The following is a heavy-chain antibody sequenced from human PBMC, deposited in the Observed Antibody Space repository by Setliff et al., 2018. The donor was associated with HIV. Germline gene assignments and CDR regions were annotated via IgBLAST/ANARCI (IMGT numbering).Heavy chain of an antibody. J-gene: IGHJ3*02. CDR1: GYSISSGYY. CDR3: ARDRYYDSSGYIPFDI. Sequence: PSETLSLTCTVSGYSISSGYYWGWIRQPPGKGLEWIGSIYHSGNTYYNPSLKSRVTISVDTSTNQFSLKLSSVTAADTAVYYCARDRYYDSSGYIPFDIWGQGTMVTVSS. V-gene: IGHV4-38-2*02. CDR2: IYHSGNT. D-gene: IGHD3-22*01.